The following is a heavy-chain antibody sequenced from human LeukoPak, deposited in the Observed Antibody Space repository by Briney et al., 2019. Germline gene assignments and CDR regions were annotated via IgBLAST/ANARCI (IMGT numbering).Heavy chain of an antibody. D-gene: IGHD6-19*01. Sequence: GGSLRLSCAASGFTFSDYIMNWVRQAPGKGLEWVSSISGSSIYKYYADSVKGRFTISRDNAKNSLYLQMSSLRAEDMAVYYCARGLSIAVADYWGQGTLVTVSS. V-gene: IGHV3-21*01. J-gene: IGHJ4*02. CDR2: ISGSSIYK. CDR3: ARGLSIAVADY. CDR1: GFTFSDYI.